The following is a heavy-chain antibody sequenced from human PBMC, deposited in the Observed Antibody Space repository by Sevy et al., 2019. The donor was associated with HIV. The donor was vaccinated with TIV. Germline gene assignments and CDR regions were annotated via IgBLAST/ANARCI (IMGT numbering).Heavy chain of an antibody. D-gene: IGHD1-26*01. CDR2: ISSSSSYI. J-gene: IGHJ5*02. CDR3: ARGAGSSNWFDP. Sequence: GESLRLSCAASGFTFSSYSMNWVRQAPGKGLEWVSSISSSSSYIYYADSVKGRFTISRDNAKNSLYLQMNSLRAEDTAVYYCARGAGSSNWFDPWGQGTLVTVSS. V-gene: IGHV3-21*01. CDR1: GFTFSSYS.